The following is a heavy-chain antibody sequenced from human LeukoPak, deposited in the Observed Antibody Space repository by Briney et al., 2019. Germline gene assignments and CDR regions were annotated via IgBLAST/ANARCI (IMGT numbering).Heavy chain of an antibody. CDR1: GFTFSSYW. D-gene: IGHD6-13*01. CDR2: IKQDGSEK. J-gene: IGHJ4*02. V-gene: IGHV3-7*01. CDR3: ARDRAAAGYFDY. Sequence: GGSLRLSCETSGFTFSSYWMTWVRQAPGKGLEWVANIKQDGSEKYYVDSVKGRFTISRDNAKNSLYLQMNSLRAEDTAVYYCARDRAAAGYFDYWGQGTLVTVSS.